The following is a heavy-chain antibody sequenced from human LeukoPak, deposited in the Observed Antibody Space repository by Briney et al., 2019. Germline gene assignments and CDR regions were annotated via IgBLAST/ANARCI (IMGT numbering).Heavy chain of an antibody. J-gene: IGHJ4*02. CDR1: GASISGSGYY. CDR3: ARAFYDFLTGYPAYFDY. V-gene: IGHV3-11*04. D-gene: IGHD3-9*01. CDR2: ISSSGSTI. Sequence: LSLTCTVSGASISGSGYYWGWIRQPPGKGLEWVSYISSSGSTIYYADSVKGRFTISRDNAKNSLYLQMNSLRAEDTAVYYCARAFYDFLTGYPAYFDYWGQGTLVTVSS.